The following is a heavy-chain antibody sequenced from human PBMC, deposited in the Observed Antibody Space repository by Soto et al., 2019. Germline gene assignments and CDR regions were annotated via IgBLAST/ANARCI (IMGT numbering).Heavy chain of an antibody. CDR1: EFDFSTFG. CDR2: ISAIGDST. D-gene: IGHD2-15*01. Sequence: EVQVLESGGGLVQPGGSLRLSCVFSEFDFSTFGMSWVRQAPGKGLESVSSISAIGDSTYHADSVKGRFSISRDNSRNSLYLQMNNLRAEDTAVYYCATVGPYSPRWDFWGQGTVVSVSS. V-gene: IGHV3-23*01. J-gene: IGHJ3*01. CDR3: ATVGPYSPRWDF.